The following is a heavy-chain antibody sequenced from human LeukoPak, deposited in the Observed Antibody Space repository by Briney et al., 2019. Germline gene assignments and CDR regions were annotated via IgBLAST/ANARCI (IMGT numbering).Heavy chain of an antibody. Sequence: GGSLRLSCAASGFTFSNYEMNWVRQAPGKGLEWVSYISSPGNTIYYADSVKGRFTISRDNSKNSLYLQMNSLRAEDTALYYCARDETSGYYFPGYWGQGTLVTVSS. V-gene: IGHV3-48*03. CDR2: ISSPGNTI. CDR1: GFTFSNYE. J-gene: IGHJ4*02. D-gene: IGHD3-22*01. CDR3: ARDETSGYYFPGY.